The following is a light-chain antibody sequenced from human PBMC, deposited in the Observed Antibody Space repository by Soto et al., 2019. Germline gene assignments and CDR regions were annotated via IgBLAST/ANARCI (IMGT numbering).Light chain of an antibody. Sequence: IVLTQSPATLSLSPGERATLSCRASQSISTSLGWYQQKPGQAPRLLIYDASNRATGIPARFSGSGSATDFTLTISSLEPEDVAVYYCQQRYNWPRTFGQGTRLEIK. V-gene: IGKV3-11*01. CDR1: QSISTS. CDR2: DAS. CDR3: QQRYNWPRT. J-gene: IGKJ5*01.